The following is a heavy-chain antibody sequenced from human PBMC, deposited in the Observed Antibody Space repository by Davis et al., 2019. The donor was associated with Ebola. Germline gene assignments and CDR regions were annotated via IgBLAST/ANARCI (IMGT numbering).Heavy chain of an antibody. D-gene: IGHD6-13*01. CDR1: GFTFSSYA. CDR2: ISGSGGST. V-gene: IGHV3-23*01. CDR3: AKDLEGTIAAAASGWFDP. J-gene: IGHJ5*02. Sequence: PGGSLRLSCAASGFTFSSYAMSWVRQAPGKGLEWVSAISGSGGSTYYADSVKGRFTISRDNSKNTLYLQMNSLRAEDTAVYYCAKDLEGTIAAAASGWFDPWGQGTLVTVSS.